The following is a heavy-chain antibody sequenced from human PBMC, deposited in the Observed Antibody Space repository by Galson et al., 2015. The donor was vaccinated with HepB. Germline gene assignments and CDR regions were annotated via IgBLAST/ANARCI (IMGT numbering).Heavy chain of an antibody. Sequence: SLRLSCAASGFTFSSYAMSWVRQAPGKGLEWVSAISGSGSTYYADSVKGRFTISRDNSKDTLYLQMNSLRAEDTAVYYCAKDRYCSGGSCYSEHWGQGTLVTVSS. V-gene: IGHV3-23*01. J-gene: IGHJ1*01. D-gene: IGHD2-15*01. CDR1: GFTFSSYA. CDR3: AKDRYCSGGSCYSEH. CDR2: ISGSGST.